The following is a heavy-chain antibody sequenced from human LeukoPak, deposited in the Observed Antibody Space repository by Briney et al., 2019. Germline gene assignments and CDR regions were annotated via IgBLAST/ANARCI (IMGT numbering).Heavy chain of an antibody. CDR1: GGSFSGYY. CDR2: INHSGST. CDR3: ARHGRRGVSSGYPGYYFDY. Sequence: SETLSLTCAVYGGSFSGYYWSWIRQPPGKGLEWIGEINHSGSTNYNPSLKSRVTISVDTPKNQFSLKLSSVTAADTAVYYCARHGRRGVSSGYPGYYFDYWGQGTLVTVSS. V-gene: IGHV4-34*01. J-gene: IGHJ4*02. D-gene: IGHD3-22*01.